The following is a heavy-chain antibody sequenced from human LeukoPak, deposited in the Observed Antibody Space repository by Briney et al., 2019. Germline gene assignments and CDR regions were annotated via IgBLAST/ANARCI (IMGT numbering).Heavy chain of an antibody. D-gene: IGHD6-6*01. CDR3: ARLGIAARRQLKPNYYYYYMDV. CDR2: INHSGST. V-gene: IGHV4-34*01. J-gene: IGHJ6*03. Sequence: TSSETLSLTCAVYGGSFSGYYWSWIRQPPGKGLEWIGEINHSGSTNYNPSLKSRVTISVDTSKNQFSLKLSSVTAADTAVYYCARLGIAARRQLKPNYYYYYMDVWGKGTTVTVSS. CDR1: GGSFSGYY.